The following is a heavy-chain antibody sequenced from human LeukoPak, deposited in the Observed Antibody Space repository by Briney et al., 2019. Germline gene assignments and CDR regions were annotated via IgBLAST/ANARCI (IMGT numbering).Heavy chain of an antibody. CDR3: ARGLPGVWP. J-gene: IGHJ4*02. CDR2: INHSGST. Sequence: SETLSLTCAVYGGSFSGYYWSWIRQPPGKGLEWVGEINHSGSTNYNPSLKSRVTISVDTSKNQFSLKLSSVTAADTAVYYCARGLPGVWPWGQGTLVTVSS. CDR1: GGSFSGYY. V-gene: IGHV4-34*01. D-gene: IGHD2-8*01.